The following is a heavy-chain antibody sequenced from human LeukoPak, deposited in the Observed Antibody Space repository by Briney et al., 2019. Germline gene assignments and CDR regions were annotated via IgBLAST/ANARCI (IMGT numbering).Heavy chain of an antibody. CDR3: VKGSLSSSWAFDY. J-gene: IGHJ4*02. V-gene: IGHV3-64D*06. Sequence: PGGSLRLSCSASGFTFSSYAMHWVRQAPGKGLEYVSAISSNGGSTYYADSVKGRFTISRDNSKNTLYLQMCSLRAEDTAVYYCVKGSLSSSWAFDYWGQGTLVTVSS. D-gene: IGHD6-13*01. CDR1: GFTFSSYA. CDR2: ISSNGGST.